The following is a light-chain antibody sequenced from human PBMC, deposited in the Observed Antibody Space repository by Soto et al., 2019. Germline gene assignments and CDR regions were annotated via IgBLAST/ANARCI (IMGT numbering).Light chain of an antibody. J-gene: IGKJ1*01. V-gene: IGKV4-1*01. CDR2: WAS. Sequence: DIVMTQSPDSLAVSLGERATINCKSSQSVLYSPNNKNYLAWYQKKPGQPPHLLIYWASIRESGVPDRFSGSGSGTDFTLTISSLQAEDVAVYYCQQYSSDPRTFGQGTKVEIK. CDR1: QSVLYSPNNKNY. CDR3: QQYSSDPRT.